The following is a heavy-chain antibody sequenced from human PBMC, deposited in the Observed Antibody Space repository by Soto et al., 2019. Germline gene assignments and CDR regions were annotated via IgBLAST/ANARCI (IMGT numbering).Heavy chain of an antibody. CDR2: ISGSGGST. D-gene: IGHD1-26*01. J-gene: IGHJ4*02. CDR3: AKVLGSYRYYFDY. V-gene: IGHV3-23*01. CDR1: GFTFSSYA. Sequence: EVQLLESGGGLVQPGGSLRLSCAASGFTFSSYAMSWVRQAPGKGLEWVSAISGSGGSTYYADSVKGRFTISRDNSKNALYLQMNSLRAEDTAVYYCAKVLGSYRYYFDYWGQGTLVTVSS.